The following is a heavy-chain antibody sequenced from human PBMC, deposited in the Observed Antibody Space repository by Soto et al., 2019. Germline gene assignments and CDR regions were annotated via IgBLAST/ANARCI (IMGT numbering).Heavy chain of an antibody. CDR3: ARGISSGSDFLET. Sequence: RETXRLSCAASEWTFRRYWMILFRQAPGKGLEWVANIKEDGSEKYYVDSVKGRFTVSRENAKNSLYLQMNRLRDEDTAVYYCARGISSGSDFLETWGQGPLVTVS. V-gene: IGHV3-7*01. CDR2: IKEDGSEK. J-gene: IGHJ5*02. CDR1: EWTFRRYW. D-gene: IGHD6-19*01.